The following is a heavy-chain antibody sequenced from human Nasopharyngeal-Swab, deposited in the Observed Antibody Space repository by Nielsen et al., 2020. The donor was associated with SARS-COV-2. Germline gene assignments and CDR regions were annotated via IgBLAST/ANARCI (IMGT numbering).Heavy chain of an antibody. J-gene: IGHJ6*02. Sequence: SETLSLTCAVYGGSFSNYYWSWIRQPPGKGLEWIGSIYYSGSTYYNPSLKSRVTISVDTSKNQFSLKLSSVTAADTAVYYCARDGREYRLTGYYYGMDVWGQGTTVTVSS. CDR2: IYYSGST. V-gene: IGHV4-34*09. CDR3: ARDGREYRLTGYYYGMDV. D-gene: IGHD2/OR15-2a*01. CDR1: GGSFSNYY.